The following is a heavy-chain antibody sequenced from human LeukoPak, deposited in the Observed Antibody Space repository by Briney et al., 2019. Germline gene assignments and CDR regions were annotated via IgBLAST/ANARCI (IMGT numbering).Heavy chain of an antibody. Sequence: GGSLRLSCAASGFTFSSYGMIWVRQAPGKGLEWVSAIGGDGSTTYYADSVKGRFSISRDNSKNTLYLQLSSLRAEDTAVYFCAKLTQSASDIWGQGTMVTVSS. J-gene: IGHJ3*02. CDR1: GFTFSSYG. V-gene: IGHV3-23*01. D-gene: IGHD2-21*02. CDR3: AKLTQSASDI. CDR2: IGGDGSTT.